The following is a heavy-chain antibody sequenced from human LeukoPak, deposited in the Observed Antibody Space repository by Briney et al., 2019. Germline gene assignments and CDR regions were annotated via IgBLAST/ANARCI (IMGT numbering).Heavy chain of an antibody. CDR1: GYTFTTFD. J-gene: IGHJ5*02. Sequence: ASVKVSCKASGYTFTTFDINWVRQASGQGLEWVGWMSPYSGNTGYAQKFQGRVTMTRNTSISTAYMELSSLTSDDTAVYYCARDYGGSSGWFDPWGQGTQVTVSS. V-gene: IGHV1-8*01. CDR2: MSPYSGNT. D-gene: IGHD4-23*01. CDR3: ARDYGGSSGWFDP.